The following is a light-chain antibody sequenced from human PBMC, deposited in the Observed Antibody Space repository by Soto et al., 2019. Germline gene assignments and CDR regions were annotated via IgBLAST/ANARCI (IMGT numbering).Light chain of an antibody. Sequence: DIQMTQSPSTLSASVGDRVTITCRASQSISSWLAWYQQKPGKAPKLLIYDASSLESGVPSRFSGSGSGTEFTLTISSLQPDDFAPYYCQHYNSYLYTFGQGTKLEIK. CDR1: QSISSW. J-gene: IGKJ2*01. CDR3: QHYNSYLYT. V-gene: IGKV1-5*01. CDR2: DAS.